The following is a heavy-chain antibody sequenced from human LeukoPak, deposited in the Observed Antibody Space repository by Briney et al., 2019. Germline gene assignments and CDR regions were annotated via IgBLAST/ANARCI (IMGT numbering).Heavy chain of an antibody. V-gene: IGHV4-31*03. J-gene: IGHJ5*02. Sequence: PSETLSLTCTVSGDSISSGGYDWGWVRQHPGKGLEWIVYIYYSGSTYYNPSLKSRVTISVDTSKNQFSLELTSLAAADTAVYYCARGQVPSARGHNWFDPWGQGTLVTVSS. CDR3: ARGQVPSARGHNWFDP. CDR2: IYYSGST. CDR1: GDSISSGGYD.